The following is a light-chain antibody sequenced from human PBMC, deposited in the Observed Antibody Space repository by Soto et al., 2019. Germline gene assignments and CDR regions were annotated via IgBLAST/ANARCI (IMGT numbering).Light chain of an antibody. CDR3: SSYTSSSTLVV. V-gene: IGLV2-14*01. CDR2: RVS. Sequence: QSALTQPASVSGSLGQSITISCTGPSSDVGGYNFVSWYQQHPGKAPKLIIYRVSNRPSGVSNRFSGSKSGNTASLTISGLQAEDEADYHCSSYTSSSTLVVFGTGTKLTVL. J-gene: IGLJ1*01. CDR1: SSDVGGYNF.